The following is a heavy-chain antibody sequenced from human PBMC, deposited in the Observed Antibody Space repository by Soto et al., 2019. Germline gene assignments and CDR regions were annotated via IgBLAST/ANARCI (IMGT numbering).Heavy chain of an antibody. V-gene: IGHV3-30-3*01. CDR3: ARGSHRWLQYAGSDY. CDR1: VFTFSSSA. CDR2: ISCDGSNK. J-gene: IGHJ4*02. Sequence: SLRRSCAPPVFTFSSSAMQWVRQAPGKGLEWVAVISCDGSNKYYADSVKGRVTISRDNSKNTLYLQMNSLRAEDTAVYYCARGSHRWLQYAGSDYWGQGTLVTVSS. D-gene: IGHD5-12*01.